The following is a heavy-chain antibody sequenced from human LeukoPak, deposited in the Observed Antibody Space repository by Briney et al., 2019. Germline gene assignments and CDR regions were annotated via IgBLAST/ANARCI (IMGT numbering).Heavy chain of an antibody. D-gene: IGHD3-22*01. CDR3: AGATYYYDSSGYYPSDY. CDR1: GRTFSSYA. V-gene: IGHV1-69*13. Sequence: ASVKVSCKASGRTFSSYAISWVRQAPGQGLEWMGGIIPIFGTANYAQKFQGRVTITADESTSTAYMELSSLRSEDTAVYYCAGATYYYDSSGYYPSDYWGQGTLVTVSS. CDR2: IIPIFGTA. J-gene: IGHJ4*02.